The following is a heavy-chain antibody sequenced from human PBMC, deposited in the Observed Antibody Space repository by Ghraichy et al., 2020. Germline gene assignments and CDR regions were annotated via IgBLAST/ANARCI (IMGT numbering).Heavy chain of an antibody. V-gene: IGHV3-9*01. CDR1: EFTFDDHA. CDR3: VKDMGLYYDSGASNSGYFDY. D-gene: IGHD3-22*01. J-gene: IGHJ4*02. Sequence: GGSLRLSCAASEFTFDDHAMHWVRQVPGKGLEWVSGISWNSDTIGYADSVKGRFTISRDNAKNSLYLQMTSLRVEDSALYYCVKDMGLYYDSGASNSGYFDYWGQGTLVTVSS. CDR2: ISWNSDTI.